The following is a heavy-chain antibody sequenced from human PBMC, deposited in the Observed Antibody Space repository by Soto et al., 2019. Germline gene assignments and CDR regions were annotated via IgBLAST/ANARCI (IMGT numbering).Heavy chain of an antibody. Sequence: SWVRQPPGKGLEWIGEIYHSGSTNYNPSLKSRVTISVDKSKNQFSLKLSSVTAADTAVYYCAREYYDFWSGQMSNAFDIWGQGTMVTVSS. J-gene: IGHJ3*02. V-gene: IGHV4-4*02. CDR2: IYHSGST. CDR3: AREYYDFWSGQMSNAFDI. D-gene: IGHD3-3*01.